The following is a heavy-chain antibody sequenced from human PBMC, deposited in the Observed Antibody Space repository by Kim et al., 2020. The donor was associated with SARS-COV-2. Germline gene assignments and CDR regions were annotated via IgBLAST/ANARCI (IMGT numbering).Heavy chain of an antibody. V-gene: IGHV3-23*01. Sequence: GGSLRLSCAASGFTFSSYAMSWVRQAPGKGLEWVSAISGSGGSTYYADSVKGRFTISRDNSKNTLYLQMNGLRAEDTAVYYCAKEVVRGVIPFPFDYWGQGTLVTVSS. CDR1: GFTFSSYA. D-gene: IGHD3-10*01. CDR3: AKEVVRGVIPFPFDY. J-gene: IGHJ4*02. CDR2: ISGSGGST.